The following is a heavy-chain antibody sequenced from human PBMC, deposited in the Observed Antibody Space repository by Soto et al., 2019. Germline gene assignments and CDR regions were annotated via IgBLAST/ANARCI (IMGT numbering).Heavy chain of an antibody. CDR3: ARHSRCSGGSCYSLYYYYMDV. D-gene: IGHD2-15*01. V-gene: IGHV4-39*01. Sequence: LETLSLTCTVSGGSISSSSYYWGWIRQPPGKGLEWIGSIYYSGSTYYNPSLKSRVTISVDTSKNQFSLKLSSVTAADTAVYYCARHSRCSGGSCYSLYYYYMDVWGKGTTVTVSS. CDR1: GGSISSSSYY. CDR2: IYYSGST. J-gene: IGHJ6*03.